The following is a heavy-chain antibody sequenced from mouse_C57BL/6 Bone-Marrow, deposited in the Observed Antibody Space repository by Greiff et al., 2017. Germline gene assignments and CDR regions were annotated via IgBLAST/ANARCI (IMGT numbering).Heavy chain of an antibody. J-gene: IGHJ4*01. V-gene: IGHV2-5*01. Sequence: QVQLKESGPGLVQPSQSLSITCTVSGFSLTSYGVHWVRQSPGKGLEWLGVIWRGGSTDYNAAFMSRLSTTKDNSKSQVFFKMNSLQADDTAIYYCAKNWDYDNYYAMDYWGQGTSVTVSS. CDR3: AKNWDYDNYYAMDY. D-gene: IGHD2-4*01. CDR2: IWRGGST. CDR1: GFSLTSYG.